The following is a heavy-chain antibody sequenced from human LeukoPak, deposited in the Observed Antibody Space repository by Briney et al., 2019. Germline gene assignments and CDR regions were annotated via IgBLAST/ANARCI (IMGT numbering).Heavy chain of an antibody. CDR2: IIPILGIA. CDR3: ARAFYSSGWSPGSHFQH. D-gene: IGHD6-19*01. V-gene: IGHV1-69*04. J-gene: IGHJ1*01. Sequence: GAAVKVSCKASGYTFTDYYMHWVRQAPGQGLEWMGRIIPILGIANYAQKFQGRVTITADKSTSTAYMELSSLRSEDTAVYYCARAFYSSGWSPGSHFQHWGQGTLVTVSS. CDR1: GYTFTDYY.